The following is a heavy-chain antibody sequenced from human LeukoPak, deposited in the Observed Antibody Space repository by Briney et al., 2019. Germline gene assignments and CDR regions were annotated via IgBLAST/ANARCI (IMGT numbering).Heavy chain of an antibody. V-gene: IGHV3-9*01. CDR1: GFTFDDYA. CDR2: ISWNSGSI. Sequence: GRSLRLSCAASGFTFDDYAMHWVRQAPGKGLEWVSGISWNSGSIGYADSVKGRFTISRDNAKNSLYLQMNSLRAEDTAVYYCAKPPSLYSSLGEIFDYWGQGTLVTVSS. J-gene: IGHJ4*02. D-gene: IGHD6-13*01. CDR3: AKPPSLYSSLGEIFDY.